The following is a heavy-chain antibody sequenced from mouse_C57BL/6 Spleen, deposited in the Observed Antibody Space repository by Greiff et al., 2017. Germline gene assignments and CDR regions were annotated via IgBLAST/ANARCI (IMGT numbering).Heavy chain of an antibody. CDR2: ISRGSSTI. D-gene: IGHD1-1*01. CDR1: GFTFSDYG. CDR3: ARPVVPYYAMDY. Sequence: EVHLVESGGGLVKPGGSLKLSCAASGFTFSDYGMNWVRQAPEKGLEWVAYISRGSSTINYADTVKGRFTISRDNAKNPLFLQMTSLRSEDTAMYYCARPVVPYYAMDYWGQGTSVTVSS. V-gene: IGHV5-17*01. J-gene: IGHJ4*01.